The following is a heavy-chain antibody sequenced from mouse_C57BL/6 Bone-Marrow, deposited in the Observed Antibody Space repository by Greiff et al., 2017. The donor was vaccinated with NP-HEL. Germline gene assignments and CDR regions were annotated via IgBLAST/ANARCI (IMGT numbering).Heavy chain of an antibody. D-gene: IGHD2-2*01. CDR2: IDPENGDT. J-gene: IGHJ2*01. Sequence: EVKLVESGAELVRPGASVKLSCTASGFNIKDDYMHWVKQRPEQGLEWIGWIDPENGDTEYASKFQGKATITADTSSNTAYLQLSSLTSEDTAVYYCTNWLEYYFDYWGQGTTLTVSS. CDR3: TNWLEYYFDY. V-gene: IGHV14-4*01. CDR1: GFNIKDDY.